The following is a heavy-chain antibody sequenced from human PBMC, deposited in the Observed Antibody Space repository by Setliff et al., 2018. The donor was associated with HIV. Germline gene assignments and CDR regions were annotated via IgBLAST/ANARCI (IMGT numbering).Heavy chain of an antibody. D-gene: IGHD3-10*01. CDR3: ATAGEMATIGYSYYYMGV. CDR2: ITPIFGTT. Sequence: GASVKVSCKASGGTFSRNPISWVRQAPGQGLEWMGGITPIFGTTKYAQKFQGRVTITADESRTTAYLDLNSLRSEDTAVYYCATAGEMATIGYSYYYMGVWGKGTTVT. J-gene: IGHJ6*03. V-gene: IGHV1-69*13. CDR1: GGTFSRNP.